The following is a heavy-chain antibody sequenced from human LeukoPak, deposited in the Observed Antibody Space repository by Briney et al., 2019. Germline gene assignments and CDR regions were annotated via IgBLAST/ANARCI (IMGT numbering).Heavy chain of an antibody. J-gene: IGHJ4*02. CDR3: ARPSSSRSTFDY. V-gene: IGHV1-46*01. D-gene: IGHD6-13*01. Sequence: GLINPSGGSTSYAQKFQGRVTMTRDTSTSTVYMELSSLRSEDTAVYYCARPSSSRSTFDYWGQGTLVTVSS. CDR2: INPSGGST.